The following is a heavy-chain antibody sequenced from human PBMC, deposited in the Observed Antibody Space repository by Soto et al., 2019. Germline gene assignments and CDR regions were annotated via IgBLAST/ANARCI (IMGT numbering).Heavy chain of an antibody. CDR2: IIPIFGTA. V-gene: IGHV1-69*01. Sequence: QVQLVQSGAEVQKPGSSEKVSCKASGGTFSSYAMSWVRQAPGQGLEWMGGIIPIFGTANYAQKFQGRVTITADESTSTAYMELSSLRSEDTAVYYCARAGLGIELWLHYYYGIDVWGQGTTVTVSS. CDR1: GGTFSSYA. D-gene: IGHD5-18*01. CDR3: ARAGLGIELWLHYYYGIDV. J-gene: IGHJ6*02.